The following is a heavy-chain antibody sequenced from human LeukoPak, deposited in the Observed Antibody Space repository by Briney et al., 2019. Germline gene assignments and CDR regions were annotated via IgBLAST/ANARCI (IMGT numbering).Heavy chain of an antibody. CDR1: GYSISSGYY. Sequence: PSETLSLTCTVSGYSISSGYYWGWIRQPPGKGLEWIGSIYHSGSAYYNPSLKSRVTISIDTSKNQMSLRVNSVTAADTAVYYCARHTYGYDLYYFDYWGQGTLVTVSS. V-gene: IGHV4-38-2*02. D-gene: IGHD5-18*01. J-gene: IGHJ4*02. CDR3: ARHTYGYDLYYFDY. CDR2: IYHSGSA.